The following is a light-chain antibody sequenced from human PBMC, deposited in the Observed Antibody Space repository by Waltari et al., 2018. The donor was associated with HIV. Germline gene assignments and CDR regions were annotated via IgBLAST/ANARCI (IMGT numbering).Light chain of an antibody. J-gene: IGLJ2*01. CDR1: RSNIGAGFD. Sequence: QSVLTQPPSVSGAPGQRVTIACTGTRSNIGAGFDVHWYQQIPGNAPKLLIYDKNLRPSGVPDRVSGAKAGTSASLAITGLQSEDEADYYCQSYDMSQSGSLVFGGGTKLTVL. CDR2: DKN. CDR3: QSYDMSQSGSLV. V-gene: IGLV1-40*01.